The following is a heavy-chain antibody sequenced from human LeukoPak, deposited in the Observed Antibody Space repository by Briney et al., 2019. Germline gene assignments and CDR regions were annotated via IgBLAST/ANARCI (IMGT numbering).Heavy chain of an antibody. CDR1: GFTFTSSA. V-gene: IGHV1-58*02. Sequence: GASVKVSCKASGFTFTSSAMQWVRQARGQRLEWIGWIVVGSGNTNYAQKFQERVTITRDMSTSTAYMELSSLRSEDTAVYYCAADPYTSTGVYYYGMDVWGQGTTVTVSS. CDR3: AADPYTSTGVYYYGMDV. CDR2: IVVGSGNT. D-gene: IGHD4-23*01. J-gene: IGHJ6*02.